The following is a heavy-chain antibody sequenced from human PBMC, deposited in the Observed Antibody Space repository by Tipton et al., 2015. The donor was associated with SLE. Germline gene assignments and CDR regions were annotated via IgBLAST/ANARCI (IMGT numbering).Heavy chain of an antibody. CDR2: IRASGTRT. J-gene: IGHJ6*03. CDR3: AKLRGWGLVHYYMDV. D-gene: IGHD3/OR15-3a*01. V-gene: IGHV3-23*01. Sequence: SLRLSCAASGFTFNSFALTWVRQAPGKGLEWVSGIRASGTRTYHTDSVKGRFPLSRDNSNNTVFLQMNSLRAEDSAVDYCAKLRGWGLVHYYMDVWGKGTTVTVSS. CDR1: GFTFNSFA.